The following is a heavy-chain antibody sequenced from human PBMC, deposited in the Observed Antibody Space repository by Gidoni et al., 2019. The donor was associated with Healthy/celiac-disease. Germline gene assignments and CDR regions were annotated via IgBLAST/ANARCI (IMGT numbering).Heavy chain of an antibody. J-gene: IGHJ4*02. CDR2: ISGSGGST. V-gene: IGHV3-23*01. Sequence: EVQLLESGGGLVQPGGSLRLSCAASGFTFSSYAMSWVRQAPGKGLEWVSAISGSGGSTYDADSVKGRFTISRDNSKNTLYLQMNSLRAEDTAVYYCAKVSEYYDILTGYYASYFDYWGQGTLVTVSS. CDR1: GFTFSSYA. CDR3: AKVSEYYDILTGYYASYFDY. D-gene: IGHD3-9*01.